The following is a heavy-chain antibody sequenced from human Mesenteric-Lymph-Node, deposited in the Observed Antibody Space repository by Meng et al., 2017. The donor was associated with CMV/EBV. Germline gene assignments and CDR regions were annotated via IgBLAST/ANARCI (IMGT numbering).Heavy chain of an antibody. D-gene: IGHD2-8*01. CDR2: ISSSASTI. V-gene: IGHV3-48*03. Sequence: GGSLRLSCAASGFTFSSFEMNWVRQAPGKGLEWVSYISSSASTIYYADSVKGRFTISRDNAKNSLYLQMNSLTAEDTAVYYCARRYCTNGVCPFDSWGQGTLVTVSS. J-gene: IGHJ4*02. CDR3: ARRYCTNGVCPFDS. CDR1: GFTFSSFE.